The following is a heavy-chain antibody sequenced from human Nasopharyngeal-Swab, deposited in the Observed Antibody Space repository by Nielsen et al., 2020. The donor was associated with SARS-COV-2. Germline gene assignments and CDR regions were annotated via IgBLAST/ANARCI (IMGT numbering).Heavy chain of an antibody. V-gene: IGHV1-69*13. D-gene: IGHD3-9*01. Sequence: SVKVSCEASGGTFSSYAISWVRQAPGQGLEWMGGIIPIFGTANYAQKFQGRVTITADESTSTAYMELSSLRSEDTAVYYCAGGDYDILTGYLGGPPNFYFDYWGQGTLVTVSS. CDR3: AGGDYDILTGYLGGPPNFYFDY. CDR1: GGTFSSYA. J-gene: IGHJ4*02. CDR2: IIPIFGTA.